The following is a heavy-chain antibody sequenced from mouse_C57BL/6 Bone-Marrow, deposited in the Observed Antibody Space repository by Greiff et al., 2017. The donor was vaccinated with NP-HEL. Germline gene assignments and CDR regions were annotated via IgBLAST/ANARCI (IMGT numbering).Heavy chain of an antibody. CDR2: INPNNGGT. D-gene: IGHD4-1*02. J-gene: IGHJ2*01. Sequence: VQLQQSGPELVKPGASVKISCKASGYTFTDYYMNWVKQSHGKSLEWIGDINPNNGGTSYNQKFKGKATLTVDKSSSTAYMELRSLTSEDSAVYYCAINWYYFDYWGQGTTLTVSS. CDR3: AINWYYFDY. V-gene: IGHV1-26*01. CDR1: GYTFTDYY.